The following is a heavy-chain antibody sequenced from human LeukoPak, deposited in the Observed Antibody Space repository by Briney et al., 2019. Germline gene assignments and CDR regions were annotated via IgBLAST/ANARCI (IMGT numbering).Heavy chain of an antibody. CDR2: ISSSGSIV. CDR3: ARLYRSSSWYGIDY. CDR1: GFTFSSCE. V-gene: IGHV3-48*03. Sequence: GGSLRLSCAASGFTFSSCEMNWVRQAPGKGLEWVSYISSSGSIVYYADSVKGRFTISRDNPKNSLYVQMNSLRAEDTAIYYCARLYRSSSWYGIDYWGQGTLVTVSS. J-gene: IGHJ4*02. D-gene: IGHD6-13*01.